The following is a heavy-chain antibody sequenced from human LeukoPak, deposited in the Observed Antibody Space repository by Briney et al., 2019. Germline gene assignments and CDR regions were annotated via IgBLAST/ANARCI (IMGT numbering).Heavy chain of an antibody. CDR1: GGSFSGYY. J-gene: IGHJ6*02. CDR3: ASLGLAHYGMDV. D-gene: IGHD3-3*02. Sequence: SETLSLTCAVYGGSFSGYYWSWIRQPPGKGLEWIGEINHSGSTNYNPSLKSRVTISVDTSKNQFSLKLSSVTAADTAVYYCASLGLAHYGMDVWGQGTTVTVSS. CDR2: INHSGST. V-gene: IGHV4-34*01.